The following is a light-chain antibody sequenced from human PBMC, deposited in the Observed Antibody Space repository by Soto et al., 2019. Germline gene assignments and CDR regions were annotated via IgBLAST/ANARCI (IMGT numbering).Light chain of an antibody. J-gene: IGKJ2*01. CDR1: QSVSRN. CDR3: QQYNNWPYT. CDR2: AAS. V-gene: IGKV3-15*01. Sequence: EIVMTQSPATLSVSPGERATLSCRASQSVSRNLAWYQQKPGQAPRLLIYAASTRATGITARFSGSGSGTEFTLTISSLQSEDFAVYYCQQYNNWPYTFGQGTKLEIK.